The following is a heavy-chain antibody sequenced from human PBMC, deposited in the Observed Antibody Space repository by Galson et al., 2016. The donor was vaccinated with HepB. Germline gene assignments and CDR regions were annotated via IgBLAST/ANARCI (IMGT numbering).Heavy chain of an antibody. Sequence: QSGAEVKKPGESLKISCQAFGYRSTNYWIGWVRQMPGTGLEWLGLIYFGGFETRYSPSFQGRVIVSADRSINTADLQWGSLEASDTAIYYCAGATHGNTWFDYWGQGTQVTVSS. CDR2: IYFGGFET. CDR3: AGATHGNTWFDY. CDR1: GYRSTNYW. V-gene: IGHV5-51*01. D-gene: IGHD4/OR15-4a*01. J-gene: IGHJ4*02.